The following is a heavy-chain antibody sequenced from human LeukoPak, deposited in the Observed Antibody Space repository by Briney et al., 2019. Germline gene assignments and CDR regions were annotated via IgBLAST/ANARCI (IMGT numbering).Heavy chain of an antibody. CDR3: AREENYYDSSGYTC. CDR2: ISGSGGST. Sequence: GGSLRLSCAASGFTFSSYAMGWVRQAPGKGLEWVSAISGSGGSTYYADSVKGRFTISRDNSKNTLYLQMNSLRAEDTAVYYCAREENYYDSSGYTCWGQGTLVTVSS. CDR1: GFTFSSYA. V-gene: IGHV3-23*01. J-gene: IGHJ4*02. D-gene: IGHD3-22*01.